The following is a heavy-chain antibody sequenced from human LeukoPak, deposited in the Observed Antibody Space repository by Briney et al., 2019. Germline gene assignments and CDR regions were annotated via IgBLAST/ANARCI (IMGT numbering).Heavy chain of an antibody. D-gene: IGHD3-10*01. CDR3: ATSTMVRGALFDY. CDR1: GYSISSGYY. V-gene: IGHV4-38-2*02. CDR2: IYHSGST. J-gene: IGHJ4*02. Sequence: SETLSLTCTVSGYSISSGYYWGWIRQPPGKGLEWIGSIYHSGSTYYNPSLKSRVTISVDTSKNQFSLKLSSVTAADTAVYYCATSTMVRGALFDYWGQGTLVTVSS.